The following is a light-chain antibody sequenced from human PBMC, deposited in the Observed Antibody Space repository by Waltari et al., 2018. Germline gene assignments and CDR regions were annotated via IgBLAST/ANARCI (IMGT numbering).Light chain of an antibody. Sequence: QSVLTPPPSVSAAPGQKVTISCSGGSSNIGNNFLSWYQQLPGTAPKLLIYDDNKRPSGIPDRFSGSKSGTSATLGITGLQTGDEADYYCGTWDTSLSAGVFGGGTKLTVL. V-gene: IGLV1-51*01. J-gene: IGLJ3*02. CDR3: GTWDTSLSAGV. CDR2: DDN. CDR1: SSNIGNNF.